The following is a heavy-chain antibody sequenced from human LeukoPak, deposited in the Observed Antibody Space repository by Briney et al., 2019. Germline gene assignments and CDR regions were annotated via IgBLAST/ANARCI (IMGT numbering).Heavy chain of an antibody. V-gene: IGHV1-69*05. CDR2: IIPLFRTP. CDR1: GGTSSTHS. J-gene: IGHJ6*03. CDR3: ARVDRYHFYLDV. Sequence: GASVKVSCKASGGTSSTHSITWVRQAPGQGLEGLGGIIPLFRTPHSAQNFQGGVTITTDESTSTAYMELTSLRSDDTAIYYCARVDRYHFYLDVWGKGTTVTVSS.